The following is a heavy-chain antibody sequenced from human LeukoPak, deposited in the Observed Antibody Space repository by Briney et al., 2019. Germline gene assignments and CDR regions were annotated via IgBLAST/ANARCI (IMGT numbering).Heavy chain of an antibody. V-gene: IGHV4-34*01. J-gene: IGHJ4*02. CDR1: GGSFSGYY. CDR3: ARGNYYDILTGYRW. D-gene: IGHD3-9*01. Sequence: SETLSLTCAVYGGSFSGYYWSWIRQPPGKGLEWIGEINHSGSTNYNPSLKSRVTISVDTSKNQFSLRLSSVTAADTAVYYCARGNYYDILTGYRWWGQGTLVTVSS. CDR2: INHSGST.